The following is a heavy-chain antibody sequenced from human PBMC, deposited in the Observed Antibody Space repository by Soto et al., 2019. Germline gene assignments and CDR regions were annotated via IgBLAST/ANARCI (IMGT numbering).Heavy chain of an antibody. J-gene: IGHJ3*02. CDR2: IYHSGNT. D-gene: IGHD6-13*01. Sequence: PSETLSLTCVVSDYSISRGYYWGWFRQPPGKGLEWIGSIYHSGNTYYNPSLTSRVTMSIDTSKNQFSLKLSSVTAADTAVYYCARAASGSSSWYGDAFAIWGQGTMVTVSS. CDR1: DYSISRGYY. CDR3: ARAASGSSSWYGDAFAI. V-gene: IGHV4-38-2*01.